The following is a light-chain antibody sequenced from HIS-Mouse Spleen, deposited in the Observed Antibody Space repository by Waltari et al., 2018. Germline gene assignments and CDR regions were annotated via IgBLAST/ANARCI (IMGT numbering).Light chain of an antibody. V-gene: IGLV3-21*03. CDR3: QVWDSSSDHVV. Sequence: SYVLTQPPSVSAAPGKPARITWGGNNLGSKSVHWYQQKPGQAPVLVVYDDSDWPSGIPERFSGSNSGNTATLTISRVEAGDEADYYCQVWDSSSDHVVFGGGTKLTVL. CDR2: DDS. J-gene: IGLJ2*01. CDR1: NLGSKS.